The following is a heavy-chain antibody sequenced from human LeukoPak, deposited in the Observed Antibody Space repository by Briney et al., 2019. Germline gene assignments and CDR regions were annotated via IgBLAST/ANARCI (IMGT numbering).Heavy chain of an antibody. J-gene: IGHJ4*02. Sequence: GGSLRLSCAASGFTFSSYSMNWVRQAPGKGLEWVSSISSSSSYIYYADSVKGRFTISRDNAKNSLYLQMNSLRAEDTAVYYCARDQAVAGTPDYWGQGTLVTVSS. CDR1: GFTFSSYS. CDR3: ARDQAVAGTPDY. D-gene: IGHD6-19*01. V-gene: IGHV3-21*01. CDR2: ISSSSSYI.